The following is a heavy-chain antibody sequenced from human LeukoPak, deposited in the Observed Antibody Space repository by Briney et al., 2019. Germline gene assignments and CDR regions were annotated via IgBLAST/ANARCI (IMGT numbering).Heavy chain of an antibody. Sequence: GGSLRLSCAASGFTVRTNYMSWVRQAPGKGLEWVSVIYVDGSTYYADSVKGRFTISRDNSKNTLYLQMNSLRAEDTAVYYCAREENHIVTTSYYFDHWGQGTLVTVSS. J-gene: IGHJ4*02. CDR1: GFTVRTNY. CDR2: IYVDGST. V-gene: IGHV3-53*01. D-gene: IGHD5-12*01. CDR3: AREENHIVTTSYYFDH.